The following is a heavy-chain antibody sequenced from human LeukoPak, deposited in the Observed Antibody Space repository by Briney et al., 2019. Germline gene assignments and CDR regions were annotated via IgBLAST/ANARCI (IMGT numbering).Heavy chain of an antibody. D-gene: IGHD3-10*01. CDR1: GVSLSGYH. CDR2: INDGGST. J-gene: IGHJ4*02. Sequence: SETLSLTCAVYGVSLSGYHWAWIRQPPGKGLEWIGEINDGGSTNYNPSLKSRVTISIDTSKKQFSLRLSSVTAADTAVYYCARDTYGSGSYYFDYWGQGTLVTVSS. V-gene: IGHV4-34*01. CDR3: ARDTYGSGSYYFDY.